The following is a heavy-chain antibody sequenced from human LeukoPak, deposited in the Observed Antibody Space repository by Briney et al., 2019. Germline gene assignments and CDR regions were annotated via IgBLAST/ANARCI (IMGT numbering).Heavy chain of an antibody. Sequence: SATLSLTWTVSGGSISSYYWSWIRQPPGKGLEWIGYIYYIGRTNYNPSLKSRVTISVDTSKNQFSLKLSSVTAADTAVYYCARIGITGTTLSRVLDYWGQGTLVTVSS. CDR3: ARIGITGTTLSRVLDY. CDR1: GGSISSYY. CDR2: IYYIGRT. D-gene: IGHD1-7*01. J-gene: IGHJ4*02. V-gene: IGHV4-59*08.